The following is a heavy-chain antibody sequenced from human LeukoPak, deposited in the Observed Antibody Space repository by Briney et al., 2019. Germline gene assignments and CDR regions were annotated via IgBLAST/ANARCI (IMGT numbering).Heavy chain of an antibody. Sequence: GGSLRLPCAASGFTFSSYWMHWVRHAPGKGLVWVSRINSDGSSTSYADSVKGRFTISRDNAKNTLYLQMNSLRAEDTAVYYCARDPRPIVGATTGFDYWGQGTLVTVSS. J-gene: IGHJ4*02. CDR1: GFTFSSYW. V-gene: IGHV3-74*01. D-gene: IGHD1-26*01. CDR3: ARDPRPIVGATTGFDY. CDR2: INSDGSST.